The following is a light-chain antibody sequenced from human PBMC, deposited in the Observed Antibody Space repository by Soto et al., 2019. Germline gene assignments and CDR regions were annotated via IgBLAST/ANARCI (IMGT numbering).Light chain of an antibody. CDR2: DAS. V-gene: IGKV3-11*02. Sequence: EIVLTQSPATLSLSPGERATLSCRASQGVSSFLAWYQQKPGQAPRLLIYDASNRATGIPARFSGSGSGRDFTLTISSLEPEDFAVYYCQQRSDWPSFGGGTKV. J-gene: IGKJ4*01. CDR1: QGVSSF. CDR3: QQRSDWPS.